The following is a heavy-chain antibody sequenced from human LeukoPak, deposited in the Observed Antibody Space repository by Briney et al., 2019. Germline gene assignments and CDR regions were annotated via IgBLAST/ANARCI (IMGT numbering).Heavy chain of an antibody. CDR2: ISSSGSTI. Sequence: GGSLRLSCAASGFTFSSYEMNWVRQAPGKGLEWVSYISSSGSTIYYADSVKGRFTISRDNAKNLLYLQMNSLRAEDTAVYYCARGGYYYDSSGYYYGGLWDYWGQGTLVTVSS. J-gene: IGHJ4*02. D-gene: IGHD3-22*01. CDR1: GFTFSSYE. V-gene: IGHV3-48*03. CDR3: ARGGYYYDSSGYYYGGLWDY.